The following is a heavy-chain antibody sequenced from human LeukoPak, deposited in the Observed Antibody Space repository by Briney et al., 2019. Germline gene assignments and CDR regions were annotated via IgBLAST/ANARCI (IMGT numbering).Heavy chain of an antibody. D-gene: IGHD3-10*01. CDR2: FYYSGST. Sequence: PSETLSLTCAVSGGSISRGGYSWSWIRQPPGKGLEWIGYFYYSGSTYYNPSLKSRVTISVDTSKNQFSLKLTSVTAADTAVYYCARAGFGLAPHRGTPFDYWGQGTLVTVSS. CDR1: GGSISRGGYS. J-gene: IGHJ4*02. CDR3: ARAGFGLAPHRGTPFDY. V-gene: IGHV4-30-4*07.